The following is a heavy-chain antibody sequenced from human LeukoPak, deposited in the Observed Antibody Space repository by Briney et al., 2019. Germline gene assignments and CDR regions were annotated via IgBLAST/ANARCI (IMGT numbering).Heavy chain of an antibody. D-gene: IGHD2-21*01. Sequence: PGGSLRLSCAASGFTFSNYWMSWVRQAPGKGLEWVANIRQDGTDKQYVDSVKGRFTISRDNAKNSLYLQMNSLRVEDTAVYFCARFSISSSGYWGQGTLVTVSS. CDR3: ARFSISSSGY. CDR1: GFTFSNYW. J-gene: IGHJ4*02. CDR2: IRQDGTDK. V-gene: IGHV3-7*01.